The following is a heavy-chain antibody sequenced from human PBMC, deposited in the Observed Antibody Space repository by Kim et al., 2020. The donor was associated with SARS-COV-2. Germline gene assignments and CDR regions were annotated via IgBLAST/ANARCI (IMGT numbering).Heavy chain of an antibody. Sequence: SETLSLTCSVSGGSISSYYWSWIRQPPGKGLEWIGYISYSGSTTYNPSLKSRVTISVDKSKNQFSLKLSSVSAADAAVYYCARHICGGTCYPYYFDNLG. V-gene: IGHV4-59*13. D-gene: IGHD2-15*01. CDR3: ARHICGGTCYPYYFDN. CDR2: ISYSGST. CDR1: GGSISSYY. J-gene: IGHJ4*01.